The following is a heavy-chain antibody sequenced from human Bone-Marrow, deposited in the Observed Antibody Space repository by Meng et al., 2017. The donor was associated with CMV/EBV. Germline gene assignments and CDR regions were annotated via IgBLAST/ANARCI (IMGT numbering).Heavy chain of an antibody. D-gene: IGHD4-23*01. CDR1: GFTFSSYA. J-gene: IGHJ4*02. Sequence: GESLKISCAASGFTFSSYAMSWVRQAPGKGLEWVSAISGSGGSTYYADSVKGRFTISRDNAKNSVYLQMNSLRAEDTAVYYCAREHYYGGLLWGQGTLVTVSS. CDR2: ISGSGGST. CDR3: AREHYYGGLL. V-gene: IGHV3-23*01.